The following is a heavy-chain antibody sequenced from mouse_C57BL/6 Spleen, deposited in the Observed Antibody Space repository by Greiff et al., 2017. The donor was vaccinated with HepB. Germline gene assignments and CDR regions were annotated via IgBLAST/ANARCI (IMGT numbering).Heavy chain of an antibody. J-gene: IGHJ3*01. CDR3: ATLYDYDEAWFAY. CDR1: GYTFTSYW. V-gene: IGHV1-55*01. Sequence: VQLQQPGAELVKPGASVKMSCKASGYTFTSYWITWVKQRPGQGLEWIGDIYPGSGSTNYNEKFKSKATLTVDTSSSTAYMQLSSLTSEDSAVYYCATLYDYDEAWFAYWGQGTLVTVSA. CDR2: IYPGSGST. D-gene: IGHD2-4*01.